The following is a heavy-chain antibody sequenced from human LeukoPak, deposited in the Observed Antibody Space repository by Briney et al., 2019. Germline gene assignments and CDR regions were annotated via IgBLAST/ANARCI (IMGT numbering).Heavy chain of an antibody. J-gene: IGHJ4*02. D-gene: IGHD4-23*01. CDR2: ISWNSGSM. CDR3: AKGPYYGGPGYFDY. CDR1: GFTFDDYA. Sequence: GGSLRLSCAASGFTFDDYAMHWVRQAPGKGLEWVSGISWNSGSMDYADSVKGRFTISRDNSKSTLYLQMNSLRAEDTAVYYCAKGPYYGGPGYFDYWGQGTLVTVSS. V-gene: IGHV3-9*01.